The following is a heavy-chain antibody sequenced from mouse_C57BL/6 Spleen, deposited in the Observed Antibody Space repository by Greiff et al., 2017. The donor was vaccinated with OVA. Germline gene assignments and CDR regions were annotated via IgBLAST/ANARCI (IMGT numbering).Heavy chain of an antibody. D-gene: IGHD1-1*01. J-gene: IGHJ1*03. V-gene: IGHV7-3*01. Sequence: EVKVVESGGGLVQPGGSLSLSCAASGFTFTDYYMSWVRQPPGKALEWLGFIRNKANGYTTEYSASVKGRFTISRDNSQSILYLQMNALRAEDSATYYCARYDGNYWYFDVWGTGTTVTVSS. CDR3: ARYDGNYWYFDV. CDR2: IRNKANGYTT. CDR1: GFTFTDYY.